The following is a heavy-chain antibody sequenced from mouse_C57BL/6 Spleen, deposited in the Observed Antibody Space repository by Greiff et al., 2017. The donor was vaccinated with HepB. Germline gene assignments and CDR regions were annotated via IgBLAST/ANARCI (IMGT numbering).Heavy chain of an antibody. Sequence: QVQLKQSGPELVKPGASVKISCKASGYAFSSSWMNWVKQRPGKGLEWIGRIYPGDGDTNYNGKFKGKATLTADKSSSTAYMQLSSLTSEDSAVYFCARDGRRDAMDYWGQGTSVTVSS. J-gene: IGHJ4*01. D-gene: IGHD2-3*01. V-gene: IGHV1-82*01. CDR2: IYPGDGDT. CDR1: GYAFSSSW. CDR3: ARDGRRDAMDY.